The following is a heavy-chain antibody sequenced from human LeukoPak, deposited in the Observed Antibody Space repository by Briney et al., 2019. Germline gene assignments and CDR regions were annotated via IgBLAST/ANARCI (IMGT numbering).Heavy chain of an antibody. CDR2: IRSKANSYAT. Sequence: GGSLRLSCAASGFTFSGSAMHWVRQASGKGLEWVGRIRSKANSYATAYAASVKGRFTISRDDSKNTAYLQMNSLKTEDTAVYYCTRYTAAAGSPFDYWGQGNLVTVSS. CDR1: GFTFSGSA. CDR3: TRYTAAAGSPFDY. D-gene: IGHD6-13*01. J-gene: IGHJ4*02. V-gene: IGHV3-73*01.